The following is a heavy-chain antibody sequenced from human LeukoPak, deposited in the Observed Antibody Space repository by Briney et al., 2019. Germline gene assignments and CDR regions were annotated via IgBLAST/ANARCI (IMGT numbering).Heavy chain of an antibody. Sequence: SETLSLTCTVSGGSISSGSYYWSWIRQPAGKGREGIGRIYTSGSTNYNPSLKSRVTISVDTSKNQFSLKLSSVTAADTAVYYCARGRLGLYCSSTSCLHFDYWGQGTLVTVSS. D-gene: IGHD2-2*01. CDR1: GGSISSGSYY. CDR2: IYTSGST. J-gene: IGHJ4*02. CDR3: ARGRLGLYCSSTSCLHFDY. V-gene: IGHV4-61*02.